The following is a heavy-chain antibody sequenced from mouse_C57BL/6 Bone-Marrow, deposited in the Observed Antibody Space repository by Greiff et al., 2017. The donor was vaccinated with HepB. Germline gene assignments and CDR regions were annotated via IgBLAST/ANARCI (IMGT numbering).Heavy chain of an antibody. Sequence: QVQLQQPGAELVKPGASVKLSCKASGYTFTSYWMQWVKQRPGQGLEWIGEIDPSDSYTNYNQKFKGKATLTADTSSSTAYMQLSSLTSEDSAVYYCARSGEFFSIYYYGSSYVDYWGQGTTLTVSS. CDR3: ARSGEFFSIYYYGSSYVDY. CDR2: IDPSDSYT. J-gene: IGHJ2*01. V-gene: IGHV1-50*01. CDR1: GYTFTSYW. D-gene: IGHD1-1*01.